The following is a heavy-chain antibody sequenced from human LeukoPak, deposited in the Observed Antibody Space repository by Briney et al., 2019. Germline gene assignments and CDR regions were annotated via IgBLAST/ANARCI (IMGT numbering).Heavy chain of an antibody. CDR2: INHSGST. J-gene: IGHJ4*02. CDR1: GGSFSGYY. D-gene: IGHD3-9*01. Sequence: PSETLSLTCAVYGGSFSGYYWSWIRQPPGKGLEWIGEINHSGSTNYNPSLKSRVTISVDTSKNQFSLKLSSVTAADTAVYYCARGPPYYDILTGYYRGRYFDYWGQGTLVTVSS. CDR3: ARGPPYYDILTGYYRGRYFDY. V-gene: IGHV4-34*01.